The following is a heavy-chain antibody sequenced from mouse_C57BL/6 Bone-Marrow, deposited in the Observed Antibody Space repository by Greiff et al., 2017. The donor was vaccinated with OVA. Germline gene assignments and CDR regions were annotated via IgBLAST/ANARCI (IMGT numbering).Heavy chain of an antibody. Sequence: EVKRVESGGGLVKPGGSLKLSCAASGFTFSSYAMSWVRQTPEKRLEWVATISDGGSYTYYPDNVKGRFTISRDNAKNNLYLQMSHLKSEDTAMYYCARAPGTWFAYWGQGTLVTVSA. J-gene: IGHJ3*01. CDR3: ARAPGTWFAY. V-gene: IGHV5-4*03. CDR1: GFTFSSYA. CDR2: ISDGGSYT.